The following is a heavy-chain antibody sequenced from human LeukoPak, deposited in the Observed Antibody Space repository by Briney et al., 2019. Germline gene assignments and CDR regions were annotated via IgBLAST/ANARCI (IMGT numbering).Heavy chain of an antibody. D-gene: IGHD3-10*01. Sequence: GGSLRLSCAASGFTFNSYAMSWVRQAPGKGLEWVSAISGSGGSTYYADSVKGRFTISRDNSKNTLYLQMNSLRAEDTAVYYCAKDISGGLWFGGFDYFDYWGQGPLVTVSS. CDR2: ISGSGGST. J-gene: IGHJ4*02. CDR3: AKDISGGLWFGGFDYFDY. V-gene: IGHV3-23*01. CDR1: GFTFNSYA.